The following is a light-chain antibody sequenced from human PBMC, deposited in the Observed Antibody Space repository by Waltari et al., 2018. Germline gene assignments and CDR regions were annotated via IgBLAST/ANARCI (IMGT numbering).Light chain of an antibody. V-gene: IGLV4-69*01. CDR1: SGHLNYV. Sequence: QVVLTQSPSASASLGASVNLTCTLTSGHLNYVIAWHQEQPQKGPRYLMKINSDGTHTKGDGIPDRFSGSSSGTERYLTISSLHSEDEADYYCQTWGTGIRVFGGGTK. J-gene: IGLJ3*02. CDR2: INSDGTH. CDR3: QTWGTGIRV.